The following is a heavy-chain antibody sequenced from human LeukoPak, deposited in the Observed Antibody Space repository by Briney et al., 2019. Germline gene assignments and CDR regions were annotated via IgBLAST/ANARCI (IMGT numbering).Heavy chain of an antibody. CDR1: GGSISSSSYY. D-gene: IGHD6-13*01. Sequence: SETLSLTCTVSGGSISSSSYYWGWIRQPPGKGLEWIGSIYYSGSTYYNPSLKSRVTISVDTSKNQFSLKLSFVTAADTAVYYCARRGRYSSSWFDYWGQGTLVTVSS. CDR2: IYYSGST. V-gene: IGHV4-39*01. CDR3: ARRGRYSSSWFDY. J-gene: IGHJ4*02.